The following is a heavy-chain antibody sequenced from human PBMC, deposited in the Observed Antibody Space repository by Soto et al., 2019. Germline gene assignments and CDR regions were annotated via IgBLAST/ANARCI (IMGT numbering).Heavy chain of an antibody. Sequence: GASVKVSCKASGGSFSSYAISWVRQAPRQGLEWMGGIIPIFGTANYAQKFQGRVTITADESTSTAYMEPSSLRSEDTAVYYCARKSDYYDILTGPATENWFDPWGQGTLVTVSS. D-gene: IGHD3-9*01. CDR3: ARKSDYYDILTGPATENWFDP. CDR1: GGSFSSYA. J-gene: IGHJ5*02. CDR2: IIPIFGTA. V-gene: IGHV1-69*13.